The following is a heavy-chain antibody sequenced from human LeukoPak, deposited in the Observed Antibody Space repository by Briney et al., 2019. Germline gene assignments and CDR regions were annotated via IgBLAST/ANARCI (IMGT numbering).Heavy chain of an antibody. CDR1: GDSVSRHDLT. Sequence: PSQTLSLTCAISGDSVSRHDLTWDWVRQSPSRGLEWLGRTFYRFKWYNDYAVSVKSRITVSPDTSKNQFSLHLNSVTPEDTAVYYCVRSYDWVFDYWGQGTRVTVSS. J-gene: IGHJ4*02. CDR3: VRSYDWVFDY. D-gene: IGHD1-1*01. CDR2: TFYRFKWYN. V-gene: IGHV6-1*01.